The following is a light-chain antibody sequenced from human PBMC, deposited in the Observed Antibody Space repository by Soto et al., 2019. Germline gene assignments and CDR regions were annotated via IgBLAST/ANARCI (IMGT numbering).Light chain of an antibody. CDR2: EVS. CDR1: SSDVGGYNY. CDR3: SSYTSSSTHVV. Sequence: QSALTQPASVSGSPGQSITISCTGTSSDVGGYNYVSWYQQHPGKAPKLMIYEVSNRPSGVSNRFSGSKSGNTASLTISGXXXXXXXXXXXSSYTSSSTHVVFGGGTKLTVL. V-gene: IGLV2-14*01. J-gene: IGLJ2*01.